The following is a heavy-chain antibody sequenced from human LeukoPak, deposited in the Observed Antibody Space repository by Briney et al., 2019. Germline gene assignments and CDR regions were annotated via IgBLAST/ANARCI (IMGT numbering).Heavy chain of an antibody. CDR1: GGSISSASHY. Sequence: SQTLSLTCTVSGGSISSASHYWSWIRQPAGKGLEWIGRIHTSGFTNYNPSLKSRVTISLDTSKNQFSLMLNSVTAADTAVYYCARDWGSGSGFDIWGQGTMVTVSS. CDR3: ARDWGSGSGFDI. V-gene: IGHV4-61*02. J-gene: IGHJ3*02. D-gene: IGHD3-10*01. CDR2: IHTSGFT.